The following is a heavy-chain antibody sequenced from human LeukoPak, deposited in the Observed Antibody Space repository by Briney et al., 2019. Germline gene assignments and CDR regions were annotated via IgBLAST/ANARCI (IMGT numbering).Heavy chain of an antibody. CDR3: AKDYSNFLDY. J-gene: IGHJ4*02. D-gene: IGHD4-11*01. V-gene: IGHV3-30*18. CDR1: GFTFSSYG. CDR2: ISYDGSNK. Sequence: SCKASGFTFSSYGMHWVRQAPGKGLEWVAVISYDGSNKYYADSVKGRFTISRDNSKNTLYLQMNSLRAEDTAVYYCAKDYSNFLDYWGQGTLVTVSS.